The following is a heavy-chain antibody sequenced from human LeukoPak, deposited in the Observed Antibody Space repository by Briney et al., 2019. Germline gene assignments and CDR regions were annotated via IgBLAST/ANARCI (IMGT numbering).Heavy chain of an antibody. CDR1: GGSISSGSYY. CDR2: IYTSGST. CDR3: VRDRSWYDAFDI. D-gene: IGHD6-13*01. V-gene: IGHV4-61*02. Sequence: SETLSLTCTVSGGSISSGSYYWSWIRQPAGKGLEWIGRIYTSGSTNYNPSLKSRVTISVDTSKNQFSLKLSSVTAADTAVYYCVRDRSWYDAFDIWGQGTMVTVSS. J-gene: IGHJ3*02.